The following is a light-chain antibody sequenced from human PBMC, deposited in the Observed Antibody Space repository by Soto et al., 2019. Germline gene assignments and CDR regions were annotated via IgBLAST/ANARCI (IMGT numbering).Light chain of an antibody. CDR1: QSVDSSY. CDR3: QQYGSSRTT. Sequence: EIVLTQSPGTLSFSPGEGATLYCRASQSVDSSYLAWYQQKPDQAPRLLIYGASSRATGTPDRFTGSGSGTDFTLTTSRLEPEDFAVYYCQQYGSSRTTFGQGTRLEIK. V-gene: IGKV3-20*01. CDR2: GAS. J-gene: IGKJ5*01.